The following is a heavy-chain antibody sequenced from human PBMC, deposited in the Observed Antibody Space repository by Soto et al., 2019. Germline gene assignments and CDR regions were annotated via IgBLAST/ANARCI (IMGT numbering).Heavy chain of an antibody. CDR1: GFRFEQYV. CDR3: LKDAPNGSIDD. D-gene: IGHD3-10*01. Sequence: VQVVASGGGLVQPGRSLRLSCAVSGFRFEQYVMHWVRQAPGKGLECVSTVSPTGDTVAYADSVEGRFTVSRDNAKNSRYLQMSSLKGDGTAFYFCLKDAPNGSIDDWGQGTLVTVSS. CDR2: VSPTGDTV. V-gene: IGHV3-9*01. J-gene: IGHJ4*02.